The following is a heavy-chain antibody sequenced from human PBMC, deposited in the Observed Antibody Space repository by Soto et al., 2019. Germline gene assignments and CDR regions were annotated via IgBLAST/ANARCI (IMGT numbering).Heavy chain of an antibody. CDR1: GGTFSSYA. V-gene: IGHV1-69*13. Sequence: ASVKVSCKASGGTFSSYAISWVRQAPGQGLEWMGGIIPIFGTANYAQKFQGRVTITADESTSTAYMELSSLRSEDTAVYYCATPHSQEALAGFAYWGQGTLVTVSS. J-gene: IGHJ4*02. D-gene: IGHD6-19*01. CDR3: ATPHSQEALAGFAY. CDR2: IIPIFGTA.